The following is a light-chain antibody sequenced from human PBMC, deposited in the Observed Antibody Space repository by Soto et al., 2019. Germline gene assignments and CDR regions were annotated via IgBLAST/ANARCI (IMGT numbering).Light chain of an antibody. V-gene: IGKV4-1*01. Sequence: DIVMTQSPDSLAVSLGERATINCKSSQSVLYSSDNKNYLAWYQHRPGQPPKLLIYWAPTRESGVPDRISGSGSGTDFTLTISSLQAEDVAVYYCQQYYNTPLTFGGGTKVDIK. CDR3: QQYYNTPLT. CDR2: WAP. J-gene: IGKJ4*01. CDR1: QSVLYSSDNKNY.